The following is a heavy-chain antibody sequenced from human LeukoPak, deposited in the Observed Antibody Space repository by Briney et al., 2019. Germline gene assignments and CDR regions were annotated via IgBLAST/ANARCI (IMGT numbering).Heavy chain of an antibody. CDR2: IYTSGST. J-gene: IGHJ1*01. CDR3: ARGIVSGYYEWSQH. CDR1: GGSISSYY. Sequence: SETLSLTCTVSGGSISSYYWSWIRQPAGKGLEWIGRIYTSGSTNYNPSLKSRVTMSVDTSKNQFSLKLSSVTAADTAVYYCARGIVSGYYEWSQHWGQGTLVTVSS. D-gene: IGHD3-22*01. V-gene: IGHV4-4*07.